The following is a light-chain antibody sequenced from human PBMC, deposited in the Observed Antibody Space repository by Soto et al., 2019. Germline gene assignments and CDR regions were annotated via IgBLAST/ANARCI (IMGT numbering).Light chain of an antibody. CDR3: QQYGSSYT. V-gene: IGKV3-15*01. J-gene: IGKJ2*01. CDR1: QSVSNN. Sequence: EVVMTQSPATLSVSPGERATLSCRASQSVSNNLAWYQQKPGQAPRLLIYGASTRATGIPARFSGSGSGTEFTLTISSLQSEDFAVYYCQQYGSSYTFGQGTKLEIK. CDR2: GAS.